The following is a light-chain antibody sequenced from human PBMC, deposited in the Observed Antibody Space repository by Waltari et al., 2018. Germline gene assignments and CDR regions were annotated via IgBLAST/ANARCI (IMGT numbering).Light chain of an antibody. Sequence: QSALTQPPSVSGAPRQRVTISCSGSSSNIGDSAVNWYQQFPGKSPKRVIHYDDLLPSGVSDRFSGSKSGSSASLAISGLQSEEEALYFCAAWDVSLNALIFGGGTKLTVL. CDR3: AAWDVSLNALI. V-gene: IGLV1-36*01. CDR1: SSNIGDSA. CDR2: YDD. J-gene: IGLJ2*01.